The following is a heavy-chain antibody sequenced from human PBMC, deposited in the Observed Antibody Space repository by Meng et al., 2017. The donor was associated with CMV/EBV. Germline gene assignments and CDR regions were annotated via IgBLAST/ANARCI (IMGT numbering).Heavy chain of an antibody. CDR2: VYYSGST. Sequence: YSISGSNWWGWIRQPPGKGLGWIGYVYYSGSTYYDPSLKGRVTMSVDTSKNQFSLKLSSVAAVDTAVYYCARLGSSSSWVLGWFDPWGQGTLVTVSS. CDR3: ARLGSSSSWVLGWFDP. D-gene: IGHD6-6*01. CDR1: YSISGSNW. J-gene: IGHJ5*02. V-gene: IGHV4-28*01.